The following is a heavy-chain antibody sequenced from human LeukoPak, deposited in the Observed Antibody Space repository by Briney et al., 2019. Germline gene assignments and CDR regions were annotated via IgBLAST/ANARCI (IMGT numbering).Heavy chain of an antibody. D-gene: IGHD3-10*01. CDR1: GGTFSSYA. CDR3: ARGLGYRAVRGVSNWFDP. CDR2: IIPIFGTA. Sequence: GASVKVSCKASGGTFSSYAISWVRQAPGQGLEWMGGIIPIFGTANYAQKFQGRVTITADKSTSTAYMELSSLRSEDTAVYYCARGLGYRAVRGVSNWFDPWGQGTLVTVSS. J-gene: IGHJ5*02. V-gene: IGHV1-69*06.